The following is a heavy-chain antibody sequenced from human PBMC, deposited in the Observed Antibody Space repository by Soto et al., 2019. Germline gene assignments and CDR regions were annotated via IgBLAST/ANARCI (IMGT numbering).Heavy chain of an antibody. V-gene: IGHV3-33*01. CDR2: VLYDGSNK. CDR3: ARSSSSWRYYFDY. CDR1: GXTFSSYW. J-gene: IGHJ4*02. D-gene: IGHD6-13*01. Sequence: LRLSCAASGXTFSSYWMHWVRQAPGKGLELVAVVLYDGSNKYYADSVKCRFTISIDDSNNTLYLQMNSLRAEDTDVYYCARSSSSWRYYFDYWGQGTLGTVS.